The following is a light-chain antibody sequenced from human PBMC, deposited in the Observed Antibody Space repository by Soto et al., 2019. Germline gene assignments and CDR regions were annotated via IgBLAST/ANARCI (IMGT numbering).Light chain of an antibody. CDR1: QSISNS. J-gene: IGKJ3*01. CDR2: AAS. V-gene: IGKV1-39*01. Sequence: DIQMTQSPSSLSASVGDRVTITCRASQSISNSLNLYQQKPGKAPKLLIYAASTLQSGVPSSFSGSGSGTDFTLNISSLQPEDFATYYCLQSFSTPLTFGPGTKVDIK. CDR3: LQSFSTPLT.